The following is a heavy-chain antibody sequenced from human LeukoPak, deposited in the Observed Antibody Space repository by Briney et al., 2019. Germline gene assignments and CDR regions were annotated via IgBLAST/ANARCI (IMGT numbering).Heavy chain of an antibody. J-gene: IGHJ4*02. CDR3: ARGYCSGGSCYPPGFDY. Sequence: PSETLSLTCTVSGGSISSYYWSWIRQPAGKGLEWIGRIYTSGSTNYNPSLKSRVTMSVDTSKNQFSLKLSSVTAADMAVYYCARGYCSGGSCYPPGFDYWGQGTLVTVSS. CDR2: IYTSGST. V-gene: IGHV4-4*07. D-gene: IGHD2-15*01. CDR1: GGSISSYY.